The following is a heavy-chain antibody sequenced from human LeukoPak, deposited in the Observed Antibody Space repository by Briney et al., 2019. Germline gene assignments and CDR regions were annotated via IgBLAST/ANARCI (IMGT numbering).Heavy chain of an antibody. Sequence: GSSVKVSCKASGGTFSSYAISWVRQAPGQGLEWMGLINPSGSSTLYAQKFQGRVTMTRDMSTTTDYMELSSLRSEDTAVYYCARDNSVGDIAWWSDPWGQGTLVTVSS. D-gene: IGHD3-16*02. CDR2: INPSGSST. CDR1: GGTFSSYA. V-gene: IGHV1-46*01. CDR3: ARDNSVGDIAWWSDP. J-gene: IGHJ5*02.